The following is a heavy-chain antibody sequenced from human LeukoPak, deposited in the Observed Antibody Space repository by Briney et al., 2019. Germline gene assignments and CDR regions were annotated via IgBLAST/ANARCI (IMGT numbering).Heavy chain of an antibody. CDR3: ARLGKWEPQDWFDP. D-gene: IGHD1-26*01. CDR1: GGSISSYY. Sequence: SETLSLTCTVSGGSISSYYWSWIRQPPGKGLEWIGSIYYSGSTYYNPSLKSRVTISVDTSKNQFSLKLNSVTAADTAVYYCARLGKWEPQDWFDPWGQGTLVTVSS. V-gene: IGHV4-59*05. CDR2: IYYSGST. J-gene: IGHJ5*02.